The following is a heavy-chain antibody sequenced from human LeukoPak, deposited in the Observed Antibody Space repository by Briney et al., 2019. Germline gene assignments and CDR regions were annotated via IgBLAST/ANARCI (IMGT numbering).Heavy chain of an antibody. V-gene: IGHV3-53*01. CDR1: GVIVSRNF. CDR3: AKYLYDSGRQFDP. CDR2: MYAGGTT. J-gene: IGHJ5*02. D-gene: IGHD3-10*01. Sequence: QTGGSVRLSCAASGVIVSRNFMSWVRQAPGKGLQWVAIMYAGGTTYYAESVRGRFTISRDNSRNTLYLQMNRLRGEDTAVYYCAKYLYDSGRQFDPWGQGTLVTVSS.